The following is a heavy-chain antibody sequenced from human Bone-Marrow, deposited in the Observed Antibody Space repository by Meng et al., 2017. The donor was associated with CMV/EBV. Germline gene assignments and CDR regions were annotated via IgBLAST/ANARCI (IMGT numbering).Heavy chain of an antibody. D-gene: IGHD3-22*01. CDR3: ASGIVVVNYYYYGMDV. V-gene: IGHV4-34*01. CDR2: INHSGST. J-gene: IGHJ6*02. Sequence: SETLSLTCAVYGGSFSGYYWSWIRQPPGKGLEWIGEINHSGSTNYNPSLKSRVTISVDTSKNQFSLKLSSVTAADTAVYYCASGIVVVNYYYYGMDVWGQRTTVTVSS. CDR1: GGSFSGYY.